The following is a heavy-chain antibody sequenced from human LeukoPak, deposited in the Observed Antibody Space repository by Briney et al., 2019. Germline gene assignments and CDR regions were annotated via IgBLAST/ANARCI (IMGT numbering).Heavy chain of an antibody. J-gene: IGHJ5*02. CDR1: GYTFTSYG. CDR2: ISAYNGNT. V-gene: IGHV1-18*01. CDR3: AKAYCGGDCYSNWFDP. Sequence: ASVKVSCKASGYTFTSYGISWVRQAPGQGLEWMGWISAYNGNTNYAQKLQGRVTMTTDTSTSAAYMELRSLRSDDTAVYYCAKAYCGGDCYSNWFDPWGQGTLVTVSS. D-gene: IGHD2-21*02.